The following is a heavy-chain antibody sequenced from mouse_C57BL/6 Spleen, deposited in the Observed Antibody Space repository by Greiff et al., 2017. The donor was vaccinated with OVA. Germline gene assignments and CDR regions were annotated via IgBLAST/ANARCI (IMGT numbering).Heavy chain of an antibody. CDR3: ARGPSYYSNYEYAMDD. J-gene: IGHJ4*01. CDR2: INYDGSST. D-gene: IGHD2-5*01. CDR1: GFTFSDYY. Sequence: EVQRVESEGGLVQPGSSMKLSCTASGFTFSDYYMAWVRQVPEKGLEWVANINYDGSSTYYLDSLKSRFIISRDNAKNILYLQMSSLKSEDTATYYCARGPSYYSNYEYAMDDWGQGTSVTVSS. V-gene: IGHV5-16*01.